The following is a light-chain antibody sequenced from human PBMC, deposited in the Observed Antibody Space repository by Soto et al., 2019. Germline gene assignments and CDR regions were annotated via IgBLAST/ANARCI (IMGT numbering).Light chain of an antibody. CDR1: SSDVGGYNY. CDR2: EVS. Sequence: QSALTQPPSASGSPGQSVTISCTGTSSDVGGYNYVSWYQQHPGKAPKLMIYEVSKRPSGVPDRLSGSKSGNTASLTVSGLQVEDEDDYYCASYTGSDTLVFGGGTKVTVL. J-gene: IGLJ2*01. V-gene: IGLV2-8*01. CDR3: ASYTGSDTLV.